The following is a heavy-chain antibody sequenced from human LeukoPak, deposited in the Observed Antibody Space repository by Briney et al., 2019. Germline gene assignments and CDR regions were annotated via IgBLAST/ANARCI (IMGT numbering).Heavy chain of an antibody. J-gene: IGHJ5*02. CDR1: GYTFTTYW. Sequence: GESLKISCKGSGYTFTTYWIGWVRQMPGKGLEWMGIIYPGDSETRYSPSFQGQVTISADKSISTAYLQWSSLKASDTAMYYCARLKRSSSWYDNWFDPWGQGTLVTVSS. D-gene: IGHD6-13*01. V-gene: IGHV5-51*01. CDR3: ARLKRSSSWYDNWFDP. CDR2: IYPGDSET.